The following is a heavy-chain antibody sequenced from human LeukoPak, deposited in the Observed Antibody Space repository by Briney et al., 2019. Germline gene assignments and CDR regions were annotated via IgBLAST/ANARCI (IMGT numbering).Heavy chain of an antibody. CDR3: TTVAVAGKGGGRN. CDR1: GFTFTNAW. D-gene: IGHD6-19*01. V-gene: IGHV3-15*01. J-gene: IGHJ4*02. Sequence: GGSLRLSCVASGFTFTNAWMAWVRQAPGKGLDWVGRIKSNTDGGTVDYAAPVKGRFAISRDDAKNTLYLQMNSLKTEDSAVYFCTTVAVAGKGGGRNWGQGTLVTVSS. CDR2: IKSNTDGGTV.